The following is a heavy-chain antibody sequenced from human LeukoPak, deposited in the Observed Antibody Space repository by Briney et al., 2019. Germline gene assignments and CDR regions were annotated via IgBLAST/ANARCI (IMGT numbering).Heavy chain of an antibody. V-gene: IGHV5-51*01. Sequence: PGESLKISCKGSGICFTSHWNGLVPQMPGKGLEWMGIIYPGDCDTRYSPSFQGQVTISADKSISTAYLQWSSLKATDTACYYCARRASIVARSFDNWGQGTLVTVSS. CDR1: GICFTSHW. D-gene: IGHD6-6*01. CDR3: ARRASIVARSFDN. CDR2: IYPGDCDT. J-gene: IGHJ4*02.